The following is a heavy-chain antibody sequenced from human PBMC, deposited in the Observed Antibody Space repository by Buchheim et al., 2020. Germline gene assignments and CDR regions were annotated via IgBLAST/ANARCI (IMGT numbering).Heavy chain of an antibody. V-gene: IGHV4-34*01. D-gene: IGHD6-6*01. CDR3: ARGSRASRLVY. Sequence: QVQLQQWGAGLLKPSETLSLTCAVHGGSFSGYYWSWVRQPPGKGLEWIGEINDSGYTYYSPTLKSRVTISMDTSNNHFYVTLTSVTAADTAVYYCARGSRASRLVYWGQGTL. CDR2: INDSGYT. CDR1: GGSFSGYY. J-gene: IGHJ4*02.